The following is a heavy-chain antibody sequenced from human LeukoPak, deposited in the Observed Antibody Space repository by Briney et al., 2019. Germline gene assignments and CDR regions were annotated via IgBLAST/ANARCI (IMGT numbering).Heavy chain of an antibody. J-gene: IGHJ4*02. Sequence: GASVKVSCKASGYTFTVYYIHWVRQAPGQGLEWMGWINPNSGGTNYAQKFQGRVTMTRDASISTAYMELSRLRSDDTAVYYCARTYTVTTAFDYRGQGTLVTVSS. CDR3: ARTYTVTTAFDY. CDR2: INPNSGGT. CDR1: GYTFTVYY. D-gene: IGHD4-17*01. V-gene: IGHV1-2*02.